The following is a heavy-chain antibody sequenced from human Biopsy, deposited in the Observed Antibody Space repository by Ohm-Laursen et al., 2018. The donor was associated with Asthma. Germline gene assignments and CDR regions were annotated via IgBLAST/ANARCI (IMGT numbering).Heavy chain of an antibody. CDR1: GYPFKSAG. Sequence: ASVKASCKASGYPFKSAGITWVRQAPGQGLEWMGWISVYNGNTKVAQKLQDRVTVITDTSTSTAYMELRSLRSDDTAVYFCARAVDYSHYYGIDVWGQGTTVTVS. CDR2: ISVYNGNT. V-gene: IGHV1-18*01. D-gene: IGHD3-10*01. J-gene: IGHJ6*02. CDR3: ARAVDYSHYYGIDV.